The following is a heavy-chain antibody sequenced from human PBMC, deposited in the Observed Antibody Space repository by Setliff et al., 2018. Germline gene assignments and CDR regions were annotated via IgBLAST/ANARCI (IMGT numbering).Heavy chain of an antibody. Sequence: SETLSLTCTVSGGSISSYYWSWIRQPPGKGLEWVGNIGHTGSINYNPSLKSRLTISVDTSKNQFSLKLSSVTAADTAVYYCARIFDYWGQGTLVTVSS. V-gene: IGHV4-59*12. J-gene: IGHJ4*02. CDR3: ARIFDY. CDR2: IGHTGSI. CDR1: GGSISSYY.